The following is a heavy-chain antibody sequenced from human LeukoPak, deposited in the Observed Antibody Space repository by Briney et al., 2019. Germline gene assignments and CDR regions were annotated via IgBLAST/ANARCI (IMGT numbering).Heavy chain of an antibody. CDR3: ARDHSSGWYQEV. D-gene: IGHD6-19*01. J-gene: IGHJ4*02. CDR2: ITSSSSTI. CDR1: GFTFSAYS. Sequence: TGGSLRLSCAASGFTFSAYSMNWVRQAPGKGLEWVSHITSSSSTIYYADSVKGRFTISRDNAKNSLYLQMNSLRDEDTAVYYCARDHSSGWYQEVWGQGTLVTVSS. V-gene: IGHV3-48*02.